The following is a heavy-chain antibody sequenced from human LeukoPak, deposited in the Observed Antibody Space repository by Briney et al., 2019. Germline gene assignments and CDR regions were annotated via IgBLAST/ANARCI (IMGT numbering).Heavy chain of an antibody. V-gene: IGHV3-74*01. Sequence: SGGSLRLSCAASGFTFSGYWMHWVGQAPGKGLVWVSRINSDGSSTSYADSVKGRFTISRDSAKNTLYLQMNSLRAEDTAVYYCVRDGYSYGFMLAFDIWGLGTRVTVSS. D-gene: IGHD5-18*01. CDR2: INSDGSST. J-gene: IGHJ3*02. CDR1: GFTFSGYW. CDR3: VRDGYSYGFMLAFDI.